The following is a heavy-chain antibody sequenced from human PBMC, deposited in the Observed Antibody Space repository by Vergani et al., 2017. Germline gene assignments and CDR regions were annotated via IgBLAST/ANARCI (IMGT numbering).Heavy chain of an antibody. J-gene: IGHJ4*02. Sequence: EVQLVESGGGLVKPGGSLRLSCAASGFTFSSYSMNWVRQAPGKGREWVSSISSSSSYIYYADSVKGRFTISRDNAKNSLYLQMNSLRAEDTAVYYCARGVGSSNPPMYYFDYWGQGTLVTVSS. CDR1: GFTFSSYS. CDR2: ISSSSSYI. D-gene: IGHD6-13*01. V-gene: IGHV3-21*01. CDR3: ARGVGSSNPPMYYFDY.